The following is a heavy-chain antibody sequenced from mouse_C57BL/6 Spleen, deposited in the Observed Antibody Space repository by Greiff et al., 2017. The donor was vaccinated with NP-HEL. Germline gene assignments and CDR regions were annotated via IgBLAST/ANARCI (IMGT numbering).Heavy chain of an antibody. D-gene: IGHD2-3*01. J-gene: IGHJ4*01. CDR3: ARDDGYYGDY. Sequence: EVQLQESGPGLVKPSQSLSLTCSVTGYSITSGYYWNWIRQFPGNKLEWMGYISYDGSNNYNPSLKNRISITRDTSKNQFFLKLNSVTTEDTATYYCARDDGYYGDYWGQGTSVTVSS. CDR2: ISYDGSN. V-gene: IGHV3-6*01. CDR1: GYSITSGYY.